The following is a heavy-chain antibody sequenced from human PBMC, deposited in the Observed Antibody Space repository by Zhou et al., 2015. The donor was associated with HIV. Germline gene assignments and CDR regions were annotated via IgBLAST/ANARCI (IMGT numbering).Heavy chain of an antibody. CDR3: ATDDIGGYHSFNY. D-gene: IGHD3-22*01. CDR2: INGDNGKT. V-gene: IGHV1-18*01. J-gene: IGHJ4*02. Sequence: QVQLVQSGAEVKRPGSSVKVSCQASGVTFTNYAISWVRQSPGQGLEWMGWINGDNGKTRYAQQFQGRVTLTTDRSTKTAFMELKYLRSDDAATYYCATDDIGGYHSFNYWGQGTRVFVSS. CDR1: GVTFTNYA.